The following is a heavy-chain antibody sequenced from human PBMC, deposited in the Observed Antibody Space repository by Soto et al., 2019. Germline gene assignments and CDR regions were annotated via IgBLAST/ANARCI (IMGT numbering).Heavy chain of an antibody. V-gene: IGHV3-23*01. Sequence: EVQLLESGGGLVQPGGSLRLSCTASGFTFSTYAMSWVRQAPGKGLEWVSTISDSGSTYYADSVKGRFTISRDNSKNTLYLEMSSLRSEDTAEYYCSKDKGGRYCSRTSCLYSFDYWCQGTLVTVSS. CDR2: ISDSGST. CDR3: SKDKGGRYCSRTSCLYSFDY. J-gene: IGHJ4*02. CDR1: GFTFSTYA. D-gene: IGHD2-2*01.